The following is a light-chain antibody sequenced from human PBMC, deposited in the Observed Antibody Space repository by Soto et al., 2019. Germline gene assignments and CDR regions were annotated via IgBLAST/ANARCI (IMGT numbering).Light chain of an antibody. CDR3: QSFHSSAVI. Sequence: NFMLTQPHSVSESPGKTVTVSCTRSSGRIVSNFVQWYQQRPGSAPTTVIYEDNQRPSGVPDRFSGAIDSSSNSASLTISGLKTEDEADYYCQSFHSSAVIFGGATKSPS. J-gene: IGLJ2*01. CDR2: EDN. V-gene: IGLV6-57*03. CDR1: SGRIVSNF.